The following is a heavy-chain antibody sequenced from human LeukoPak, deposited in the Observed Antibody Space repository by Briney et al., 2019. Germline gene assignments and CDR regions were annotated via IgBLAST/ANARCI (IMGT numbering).Heavy chain of an antibody. CDR1: GGTFSSYA. Sequence: ASVKVSCKASGGTFSSYAISWVRQAPGQGLEWMGIINPSGGSTSYAQKFQGRVTMTMDTSTSTVYMELSSLRSEDTAVYYCAREAGIAAAGTFYYYMDVWGKGTTVTVSS. CDR2: INPSGGST. D-gene: IGHD6-13*01. J-gene: IGHJ6*03. V-gene: IGHV1-46*01. CDR3: AREAGIAAAGTFYYYMDV.